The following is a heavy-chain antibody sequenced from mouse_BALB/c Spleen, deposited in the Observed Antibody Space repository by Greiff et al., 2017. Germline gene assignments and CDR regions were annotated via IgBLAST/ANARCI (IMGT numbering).Heavy chain of an antibody. Sequence: DVMLVESGGGLVKPGGSLKLSCAASGFTFSSYTMSWVRQTPEKRLEWVATISSGGSYTYYPDSVKGRFTISRDNAKNTLYLQMSSLKSEDTAMYYCTRDKLDHWYFDVWGAGTTVTVSS. D-gene: IGHD4-1*01. CDR1: GFTFSSYT. CDR3: TRDKLDHWYFDV. J-gene: IGHJ1*01. V-gene: IGHV5-6-4*01. CDR2: ISSGGSYT.